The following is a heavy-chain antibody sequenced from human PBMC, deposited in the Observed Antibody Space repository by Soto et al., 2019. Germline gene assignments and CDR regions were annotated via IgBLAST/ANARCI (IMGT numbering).Heavy chain of an antibody. Sequence: SLRLSCAASVFTFSSYSMNCVRHSPGKWLEWVSSISSSSSYIYYADSVKGRFTISRDNAKNSLYLQMNSLRAEDTAVDYCVRDLQRITMVRGVIITSFYGMDVWGQGNTVTVSS. D-gene: IGHD3-10*01. CDR2: ISSSSSYI. CDR3: VRDLQRITMVRGVIITSFYGMDV. CDR1: VFTFSSYS. V-gene: IGHV3-21*01. J-gene: IGHJ6*02.